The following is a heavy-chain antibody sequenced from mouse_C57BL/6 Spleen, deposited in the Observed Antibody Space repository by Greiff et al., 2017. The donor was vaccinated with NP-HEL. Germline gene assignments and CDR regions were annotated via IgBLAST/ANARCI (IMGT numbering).Heavy chain of an antibody. CDR1: GFTFSDYY. V-gene: IGHV5-12*01. CDR3: ARQRDGYLDY. D-gene: IGHD2-3*01. Sequence: VQLKESGGGLVQPGGSLKLSCAASGFTFSDYYMYWVRQTPEKRLEWVAYISNGGGSTYYPDTVKGRFTISRDNAKNTLYLQMSRLKSEDTAMDYCARQRDGYLDYWGQGTTLTVSS. J-gene: IGHJ2*01. CDR2: ISNGGGST.